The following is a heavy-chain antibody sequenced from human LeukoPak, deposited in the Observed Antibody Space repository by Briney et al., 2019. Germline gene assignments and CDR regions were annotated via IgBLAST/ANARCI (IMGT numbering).Heavy chain of an antibody. CDR3: AKEVIVGVSFDY. V-gene: IGHV3-30*18. D-gene: IGHD1-26*01. CDR2: ISYDGSNK. J-gene: IGHJ4*02. Sequence: PGGSLRLSCAASGFTFSSYGMHWVRQAPGKGLEWVAVISYDGSNKYYADSVKGRFTISRDNFKNTLYLQMNSLRAEDTAVYYCAKEVIVGVSFDYWGQGTLVTVSS. CDR1: GFTFSSYG.